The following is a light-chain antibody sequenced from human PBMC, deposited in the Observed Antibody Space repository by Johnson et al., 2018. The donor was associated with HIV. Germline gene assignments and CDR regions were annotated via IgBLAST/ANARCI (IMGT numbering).Light chain of an antibody. CDR2: DNN. CDR1: NSNIGNNY. J-gene: IGLJ1*01. V-gene: IGLV1-51*01. Sequence: QSVLTQPPSVSAAPGQKVTISCSGTNSNIGNNYVSWYQQLPGTAPKLLIYDNNKRPSGIPDRFSGSKSGTSATLGITGLQTGDEAYYYCATWDSSLRATDVFGTGTKVTVL. CDR3: ATWDSSLRATDV.